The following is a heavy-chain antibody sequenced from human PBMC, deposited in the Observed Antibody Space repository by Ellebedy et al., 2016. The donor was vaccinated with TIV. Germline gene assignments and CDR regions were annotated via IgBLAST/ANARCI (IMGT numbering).Heavy chain of an antibody. Sequence: GESLKISCAASGFTFSNFWMSWFRQAPGKGLEWVSIIYSGGSTYYADSVKGRFTISRDSSKNTLSLQMNSLRAEDTAVYYCSTAPSGVVDYWGQGTLVTVSS. CDR1: GFTFSNFW. J-gene: IGHJ4*02. CDR3: STAPSGVVDY. V-gene: IGHV3-66*01. CDR2: IYSGGST. D-gene: IGHD2-21*01.